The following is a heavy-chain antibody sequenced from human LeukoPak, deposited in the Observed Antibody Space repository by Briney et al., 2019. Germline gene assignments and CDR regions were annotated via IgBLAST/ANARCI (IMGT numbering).Heavy chain of an antibody. J-gene: IGHJ4*02. V-gene: IGHV4-59*08. CDR3: ARLVAGTGEYNFDY. Sequence: SETLSLTYTVSSGSISNYYWSWIRQPPGKGLEWIGYIYYSGSTNYNPSLKSRVTISVDTSKNQFSLKLSSVTAADTAVYYCARLVAGTGEYNFDYWGQGTLVTVSS. D-gene: IGHD6-19*01. CDR2: IYYSGST. CDR1: SGSISNYY.